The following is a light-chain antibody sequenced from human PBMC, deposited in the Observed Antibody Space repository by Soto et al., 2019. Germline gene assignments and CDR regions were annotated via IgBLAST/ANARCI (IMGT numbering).Light chain of an antibody. CDR3: QQYYSYPRT. Sequence: AIRMTHSPSLLSSSTVCRFTITRRASQGISSYLAWYQQKPGKAPKLLIYAASTLQSGVPSRFSGSGSGTDFTLTISCLQSEDFATYYCQQYYSYPRTFGQGTKVDIK. CDR1: QGISSY. V-gene: IGKV1-8*01. CDR2: AAS. J-gene: IGKJ1*01.